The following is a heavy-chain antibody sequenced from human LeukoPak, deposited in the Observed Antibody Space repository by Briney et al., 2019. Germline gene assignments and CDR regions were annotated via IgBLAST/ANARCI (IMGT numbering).Heavy chain of an antibody. Sequence: ASVKVSCKASGYTFTGYYMHWVRQAPGQGLEWMGWINPNSGGTNFAQKFQGRVTMSRDTSISAAYMELSRLRSDDTVVYYCARENYGSGSYFDYWGQGTLVTVSS. D-gene: IGHD3-10*01. CDR1: GYTFTGYY. CDR2: INPNSGGT. CDR3: ARENYGSGSYFDY. V-gene: IGHV1-2*02. J-gene: IGHJ4*02.